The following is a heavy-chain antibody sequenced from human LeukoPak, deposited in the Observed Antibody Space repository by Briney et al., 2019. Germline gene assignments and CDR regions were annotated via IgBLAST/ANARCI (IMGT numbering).Heavy chain of an antibody. J-gene: IGHJ4*02. D-gene: IGHD5-12*01. V-gene: IGHV4-59*01. CDR3: AREGTWLRLREIDY. Sequence: SETLSLTCTVSGGSISSYYWSWIRQPPGKGLEWIGYIYYSGSTNYNPSLKSRVTISVDTSKNQFSLKLSSVTAADTAVYYCAREGTWLRLREIDYWGQGTLVTVSS. CDR2: IYYSGST. CDR1: GGSISSYY.